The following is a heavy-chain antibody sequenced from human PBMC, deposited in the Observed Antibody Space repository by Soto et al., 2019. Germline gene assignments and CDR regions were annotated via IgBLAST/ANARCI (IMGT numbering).Heavy chain of an antibody. J-gene: IGHJ6*02. V-gene: IGHV3-30*03. D-gene: IGHD6-13*01. Sequence: PGGSLRLSCAASGFTFSSYGMHWVRQAPGKGLEWVAVISYDGSNKYYADSVKGRFTISRDNLKNTVYLQMDSLRADDTAVYYCARDGQQLAPYAMDVWGQGTTVTVSS. CDR3: ARDGQQLAPYAMDV. CDR1: GFTFSSYG. CDR2: ISYDGSNK.